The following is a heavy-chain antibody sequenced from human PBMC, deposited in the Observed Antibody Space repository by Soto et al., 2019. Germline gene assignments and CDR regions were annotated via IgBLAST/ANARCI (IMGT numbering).Heavy chain of an antibody. CDR3: ATRITVFGLLIPPFEP. V-gene: IGHV4-34*01. CDR2: INHTGGT. CDR1: GGSVNSYY. J-gene: IGHJ5*02. D-gene: IGHD3-3*01. Sequence: SETLSLTCAVDGGSVNSYYWNWIRQPPGKGLEWIGEINHTGGTHYNPSFKSLVTMSVDTSRNQFSLRLSSVTAADTPIYYCATRITVFGLLIPPFEPWDQGTQVTVSS.